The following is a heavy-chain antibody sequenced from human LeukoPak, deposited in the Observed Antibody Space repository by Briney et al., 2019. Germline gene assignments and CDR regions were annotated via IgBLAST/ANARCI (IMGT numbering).Heavy chain of an antibody. CDR3: AKPLYSSSFHYYMDV. CDR1: GFTFSSYA. CDR2: ISGSGGST. Sequence: GGSLRLSCAASGFTFSSYAMSWVRQAPGKGLEWVSAISGSGGSTYYADSVKGRFTISRDNSKNTLYLQMNSLRAEDTAVYYCAKPLYSSSFHYYMDVWGKGTTVTVSS. V-gene: IGHV3-23*01. D-gene: IGHD6-13*01. J-gene: IGHJ6*03.